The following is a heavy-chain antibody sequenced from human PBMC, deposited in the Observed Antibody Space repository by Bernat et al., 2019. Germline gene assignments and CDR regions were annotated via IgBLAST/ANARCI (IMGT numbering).Heavy chain of an antibody. Sequence: QVQLVESGGGVVQPGRSLRLSCAASGFTFSSYGMHWVRQAPGKGLEWVAVISYDGSNKYYVDSVKGRFTISRDNSKNTLYLQMNSLRAEDTAVYYCAKDRSGSSSSAYYFDYWGQGTLVTVSS. V-gene: IGHV3-30*18. D-gene: IGHD6-6*01. CDR3: AKDRSGSSSSAYYFDY. CDR2: ISYDGSNK. J-gene: IGHJ4*02. CDR1: GFTFSSYG.